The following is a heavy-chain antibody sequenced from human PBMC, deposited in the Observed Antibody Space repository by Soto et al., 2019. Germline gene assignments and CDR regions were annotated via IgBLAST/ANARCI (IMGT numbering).Heavy chain of an antibody. J-gene: IGHJ5*02. Sequence: PSQTLSLTCAISGDSVSSNSAAWNWIRQSPSRGLEWLGRTYYRSKWYNDYAVSVKSRITINPDTSKNQFSLQLNSVTPEDTAVYSFPTSPIAGAGRVYCFAPWGGETLVTV. CDR3: PTSPIAGAGRVYCFAP. D-gene: IGHD6-19*01. CDR2: TYYRSKWYN. V-gene: IGHV6-1*01. CDR1: GDSVSSNSAA.